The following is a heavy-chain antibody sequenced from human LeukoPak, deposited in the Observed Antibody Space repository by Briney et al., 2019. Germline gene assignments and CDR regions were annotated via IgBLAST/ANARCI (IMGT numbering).Heavy chain of an antibody. CDR1: GGSISSYY. CDR3: ARDPSRGSSGY. D-gene: IGHD6-13*01. Sequence: SETLSLTCTVSGGSISSYYWSWIRQPPGKGLEWIGYIYYSGSTYYNPSLKSRVTISVDTSKNQFSLKLSSVTAADTAVYYCARDPSRGSSGYWGQGTLVTVSS. J-gene: IGHJ4*02. CDR2: IYYSGST. V-gene: IGHV4-59*12.